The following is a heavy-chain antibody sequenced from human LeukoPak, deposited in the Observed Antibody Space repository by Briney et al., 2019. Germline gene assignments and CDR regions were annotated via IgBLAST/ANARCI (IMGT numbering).Heavy chain of an antibody. J-gene: IGHJ4*02. D-gene: IGHD4-11*01. CDR3: ARGDDYRFDY. CDR2: IYYSGST. V-gene: IGHV4-31*03. CDR1: GGSISSGGYY. Sequence: SETLSLTCTVSGGSISSGGYYWSWIRQHPGKGLEWIGYIYYSGSTYYNPSLKSRVTISVDTSKNQFSLKLSSVTAADTAVYYCARGDDYRFDYWGQGTLVTVSS.